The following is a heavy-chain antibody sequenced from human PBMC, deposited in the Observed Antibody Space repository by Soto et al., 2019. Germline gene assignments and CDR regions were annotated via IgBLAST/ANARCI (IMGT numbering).Heavy chain of an antibody. V-gene: IGHV1-3*01. CDR2: INAGNGNT. Sequence: ASVKVSCKASGYTFTSYAMHWVRQAPGQRLEWMGWINAGNGNTKYSQKFQGRVTITRDTSASTAYMELSSLRSEDTAVYYCARAPLAGMGVEWLLSRYYYGMDVWGQGTTVTVSS. J-gene: IGHJ6*02. CDR3: ARAPLAGMGVEWLLSRYYYGMDV. D-gene: IGHD3-3*01. CDR1: GYTFTSYA.